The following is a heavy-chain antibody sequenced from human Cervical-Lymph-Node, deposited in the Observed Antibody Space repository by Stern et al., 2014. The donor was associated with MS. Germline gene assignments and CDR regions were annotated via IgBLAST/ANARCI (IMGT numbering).Heavy chain of an antibody. Sequence: VQLVESGGGVVQTGRSLRLSCEVSGFDFNGYVLHWVRQAPGQGLEWVAIISYDGTKTDYSDSVKGRFIVSRDSSRNTLYLQMNSLGGEDTAVYYCARATGRGWYDSVDHWGPGDLVIVSS. D-gene: IGHD1-1*01. CDR3: ARATGRGWYDSVDH. CDR2: ISYDGTKT. V-gene: IGHV3-30-3*01. J-gene: IGHJ4*02. CDR1: GFDFNGYV.